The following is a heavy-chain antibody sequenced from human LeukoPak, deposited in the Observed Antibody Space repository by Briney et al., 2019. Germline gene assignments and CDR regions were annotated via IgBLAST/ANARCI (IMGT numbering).Heavy chain of an antibody. CDR3: AKGYCASSTCYARFDT. J-gene: IGHJ4*02. V-gene: IGHV3-23*01. D-gene: IGHD2-2*01. Sequence: QPGGSLRLSCAASGFTFSSYAMSWVRQAPGKGLEWVSTISGSGGSSPYADSVKGRFTISRDNSKNTLYLQMNRLRAEDTAVYYCAKGYCASSTCYARFDTWGQGTLVTVSS. CDR1: GFTFSSYA. CDR2: ISGSGGSS.